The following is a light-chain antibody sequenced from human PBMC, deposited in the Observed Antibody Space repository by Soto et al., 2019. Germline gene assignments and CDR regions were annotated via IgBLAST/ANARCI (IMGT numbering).Light chain of an antibody. CDR1: QSISNY. Sequence: DIQMTQSPSSLSASVGDRVTITCRASQSISNYLNWYQQKPGNAPKLLIYAASSLQSGVPSRFSGSGSGTDFTLTISSLQPEDFATYYCQRSYSTPPYTFGQGTKVEI. V-gene: IGKV1-39*01. CDR3: QRSYSTPPYT. CDR2: AAS. J-gene: IGKJ2*01.